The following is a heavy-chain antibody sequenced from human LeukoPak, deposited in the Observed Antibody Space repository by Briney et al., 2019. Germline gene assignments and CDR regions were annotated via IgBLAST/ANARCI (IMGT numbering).Heavy chain of an antibody. J-gene: IGHJ4*02. V-gene: IGHV3-48*01. D-gene: IGHD3-9*01. Sequence: PGGSLRLSCAASGFTFSSYSMNWVRQAPGKGLEWVSYISSSSTIYYADSVKGRFTISRDNAKNSLYLQMNSLRAEDTAVYYCAKEGNRYGDYWGQGTLVTVSS. CDR2: ISSSSTI. CDR1: GFTFSSYS. CDR3: AKEGNRYGDY.